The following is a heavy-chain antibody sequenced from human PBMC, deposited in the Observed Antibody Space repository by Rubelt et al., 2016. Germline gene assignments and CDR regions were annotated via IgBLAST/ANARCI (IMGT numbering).Heavy chain of an antibody. Sequence: QVQLVESGGGVVQPGGSLRLSCAASGFTFSTYGIHWVRQAPGKGLEWVTFINYDGSNKYYADSVKGRFTVSRDNSKNTLYLQMNSLRTEDTAVYYCAKDGRREDYGDSRPLDYWGQGTLVTVSS. D-gene: IGHD4-17*01. CDR3: AKDGRREDYGDSRPLDY. CDR1: GFTFSTYG. V-gene: IGHV3-30*02. J-gene: IGHJ4*02. CDR2: INYDGSNK.